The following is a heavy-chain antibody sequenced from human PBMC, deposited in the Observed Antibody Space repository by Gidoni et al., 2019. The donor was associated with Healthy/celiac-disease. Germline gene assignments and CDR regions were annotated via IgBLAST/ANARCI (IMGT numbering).Heavy chain of an antibody. Sequence: RLKGRFTISRDDSKNTLYLQMSSLKTEDTAVYYCTTDDASIAARPPGYYFDYWGQGTLVTVSS. D-gene: IGHD6-6*01. V-gene: IGHV3-15*01. CDR3: TTDDASIAARPPGYYFDY. J-gene: IGHJ4*02.